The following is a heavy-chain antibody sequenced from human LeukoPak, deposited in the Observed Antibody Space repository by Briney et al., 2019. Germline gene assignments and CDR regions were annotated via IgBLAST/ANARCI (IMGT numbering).Heavy chain of an antibody. V-gene: IGHV1-69*02. J-gene: IGHJ5*02. CDR3: AYSGYDDNWFDP. Sequence: MGRIIPILGIANYARKFQGRVTITADKSTSTAYMELSSLRSEDTAVYYCAYSGYDDNWFDPWGQGTLVTVSS. D-gene: IGHD5-12*01. CDR2: IIPILGIA.